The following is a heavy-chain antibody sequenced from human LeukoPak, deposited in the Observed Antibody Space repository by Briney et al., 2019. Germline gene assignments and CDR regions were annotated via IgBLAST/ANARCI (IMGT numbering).Heavy chain of an antibody. D-gene: IGHD3-10*02. J-gene: IGHJ6*04. CDR1: GFTFCSYE. CDR3: AELGITMIGGV. Sequence: GGSLRLSCAASGFTFCSYEMNWVRQAPGKGLEWVSYISSSGSTIYYADSVKGRFTISRDNAKNSLHLQMNSLRAEDTAVYYCAELGITMIGGVWGKGTTVTISS. V-gene: IGHV3-48*03. CDR2: ISSSGSTI.